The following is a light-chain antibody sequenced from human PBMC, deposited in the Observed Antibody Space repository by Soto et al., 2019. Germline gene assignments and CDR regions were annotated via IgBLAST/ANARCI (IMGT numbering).Light chain of an antibody. CDR1: SSDVGGYNY. V-gene: IGLV2-8*01. J-gene: IGLJ2*01. Sequence: QSALTQPPSASGSPGQSVTISCTGTSSDVGGYNYVSWYQQHPGKAPKLMIYEVINRPSGVPDRFSGSKSGNTASLTVSGRQAEDEADYYCSSYAGSNNLVFGGGTKLTVL. CDR3: SSYAGSNNLV. CDR2: EVI.